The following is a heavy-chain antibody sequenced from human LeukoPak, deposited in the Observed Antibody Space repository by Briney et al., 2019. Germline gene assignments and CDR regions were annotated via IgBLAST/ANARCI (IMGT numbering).Heavy chain of an antibody. J-gene: IGHJ4*02. CDR2: IYTSGST. CDR1: GGSISSGSYY. D-gene: IGHD5-18*01. CDR3: ARVSSLGYSEFDY. Sequence: PSETLSLTCTVSGGSISSGSYYWSWIRQPAGKGLEWIGRIYTSGSTNYNPSLKSRVTISVDTSKNQFSLKLSSVTAADTAVYYCARVSSLGYSEFDYWGQGTLVTVSS. V-gene: IGHV4-61*02.